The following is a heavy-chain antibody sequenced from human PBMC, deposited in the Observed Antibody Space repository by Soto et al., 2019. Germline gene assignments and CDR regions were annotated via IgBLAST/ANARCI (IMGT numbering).Heavy chain of an antibody. CDR3: ALSFLWFGEFAY. V-gene: IGHV3-21*01. CDR2: ISSSSSYI. D-gene: IGHD3-10*01. Sequence: GGSLRLSCAASGFTFSSYSMNWVRQAPGKGLEWVSSISSSSSYIYYADSVKGRFTISRDNAKNSLYLQMNSLRAEDTAVYYCALSFLWFGEFAYWGQGNLVTVSS. CDR1: GFTFSSYS. J-gene: IGHJ4*02.